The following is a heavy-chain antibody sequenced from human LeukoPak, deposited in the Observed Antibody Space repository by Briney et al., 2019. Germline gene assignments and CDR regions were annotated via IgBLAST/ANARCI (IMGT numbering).Heavy chain of an antibody. CDR1: GYSFSSHD. J-gene: IGHJ4*02. CDR3: ARDMVANGEQNY. D-gene: IGHD5-12*01. V-gene: IGHV1-8*01. CDR2: MNPKSGNT. Sequence: ASVKVSCKASGYSFSSHDINWVRQATGQGLEWMGWMNPKSGNTDHAQKFQGRVTMTRDTSISTAYMELSRLRSDDTAVYYCARDMVANGEQNYWGQGTLVTVSS.